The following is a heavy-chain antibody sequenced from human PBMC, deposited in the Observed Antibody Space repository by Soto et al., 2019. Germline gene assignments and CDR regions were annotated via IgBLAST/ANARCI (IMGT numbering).Heavy chain of an antibody. CDR3: VREIASRL. CDR2: INKEGSET. D-gene: IGHD2-21*01. V-gene: IGHV3-7*01. Sequence: EVQVVESGGGLVQPGGSLRLSCAASGFTVTSYWMTWVRQAPGRGLEWVANINKEGSETSYVDSVKGRFTMSRDNATRSLYLQMSSLRADDTAVYYCVREIASRLWGKGTTVIVSS. J-gene: IGHJ6*03. CDR1: GFTVTSYW.